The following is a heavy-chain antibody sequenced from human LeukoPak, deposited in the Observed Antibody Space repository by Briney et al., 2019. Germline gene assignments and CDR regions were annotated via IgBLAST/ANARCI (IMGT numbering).Heavy chain of an antibody. D-gene: IGHD6-19*01. V-gene: IGHV4-59*08. J-gene: IGHJ4*02. CDR1: GGSISSYY. CDR3: AVSVAATRYYFDY. CDR2: IYYSGGT. Sequence: PSETLSLTCTVSGGSISSYYWSWIRQPPGKGLEWIGYIYYSGGTNYNPSLKSRVTISVDTSKNQFSLKLSSVTAADTAVYYCAVSVAATRYYFDYWGQGTLVTVSS.